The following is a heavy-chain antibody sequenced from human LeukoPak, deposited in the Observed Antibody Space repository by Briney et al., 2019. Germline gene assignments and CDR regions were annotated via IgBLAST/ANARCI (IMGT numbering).Heavy chain of an antibody. V-gene: IGHV1-18*01. J-gene: IGHJ4*02. D-gene: IGHD3-22*01. Sequence: ASVKVSCKASGGTFSSYGISWVRQAPGQGLEWMGWISAYNGNTNYAQKLQGRVTMTTDTSTSTAYMELRSLRSDDTAVYYCARYYDSSGYFNLDYWGQGTLVTVSS. CDR1: GGTFSSYG. CDR3: ARYYDSSGYFNLDY. CDR2: ISAYNGNT.